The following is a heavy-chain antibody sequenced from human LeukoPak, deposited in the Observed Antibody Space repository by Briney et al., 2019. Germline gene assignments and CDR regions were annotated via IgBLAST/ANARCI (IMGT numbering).Heavy chain of an antibody. J-gene: IGHJ3*02. CDR1: GYTFTNYG. D-gene: IGHD3-16*01. Sequence: ASVKVSCKASGYTFTNYGINWVRQAPGQGLEWMGWINADNGNTNYSQKLQGRVTLTTDTTTSTAYMELRSLRSDDTAVYYCARGGSRTYYDYIWGSSGAHDIWGQGTMVTVSS. CDR2: INADNGNT. CDR3: ARGGSRTYYDYIWGSSGAHDI. V-gene: IGHV1-18*01.